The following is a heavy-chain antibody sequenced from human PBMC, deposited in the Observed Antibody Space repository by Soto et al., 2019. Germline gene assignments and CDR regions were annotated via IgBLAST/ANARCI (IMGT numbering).Heavy chain of an antibody. D-gene: IGHD3-22*01. J-gene: IGHJ3*01. CDR2: ISWHSDYI. CDR3: VKEYYAVSGGLGGLHAFDF. CDR1: GFAFDDYA. V-gene: IGHV3-9*01. Sequence: EVQLVESGGGLVQPGRSLRLSCAASGFAFDDYAMHWVRQPPGKGLEWVSRISWHSDYIAYGDSVKGRFTVSRDNAKNSRFLQMDSLRAEDTAVSYCVKEYYAVSGGLGGLHAFDFWGQGTVVNVSS.